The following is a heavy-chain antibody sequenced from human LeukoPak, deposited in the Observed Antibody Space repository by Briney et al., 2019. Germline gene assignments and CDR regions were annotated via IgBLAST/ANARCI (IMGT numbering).Heavy chain of an antibody. CDR1: GGSISSHY. CDR3: ARLGYDFWSGYYIRYYYYYMDV. J-gene: IGHJ6*03. CDR2: IYYSGST. Sequence: PSETLSLTCTVSGGSISSHYWSWIRQPPGKGLEWIGYIYYSGSTNYNPSLKSRVTISVDTSKNQFSLKLSSVTAADTAVYYCARLGYDFWSGYYIRYYYYYMDVWGKGTTVAVSS. D-gene: IGHD3-3*01. V-gene: IGHV4-59*11.